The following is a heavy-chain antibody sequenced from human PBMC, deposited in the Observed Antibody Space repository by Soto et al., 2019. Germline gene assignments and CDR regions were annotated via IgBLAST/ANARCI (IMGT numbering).Heavy chain of an antibody. D-gene: IGHD5-12*01. CDR1: GYTFTSYD. CDR3: ARGGRYQRDPTINFDY. CDR2: MNPNSGNT. V-gene: IGHV1-8*01. Sequence: QVQLVQSGAEVKKPGASVKVSCKASGYTFTSYDINWVRQATGQGLEWMGWMNPNSGNTGYAQKFQGRVTMTRNTSISTAYMELSSLRSEDTAVYYCARGGRYQRDPTINFDYWGQGTLVTVSS. J-gene: IGHJ4*02.